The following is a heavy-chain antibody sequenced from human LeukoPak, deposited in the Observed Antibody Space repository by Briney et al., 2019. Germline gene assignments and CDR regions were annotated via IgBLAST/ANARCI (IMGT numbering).Heavy chain of an antibody. V-gene: IGHV3-33*01. CDR2: IWYDGSNK. D-gene: IGHD1-14*01. J-gene: IGHJ5*02. CDR3: ARDKGNHPYNWFDP. Sequence: GGSLRLSCAASGFTFNNYAMRWVRQAPGKGLEWVTTIWYDGSNKYYGDSVKGRFTISRDNSKSTLYLQMNSLRAEDTAVYYCARDKGNHPYNWFDPWGQGTLVTVSS. CDR1: GFTFNNYA.